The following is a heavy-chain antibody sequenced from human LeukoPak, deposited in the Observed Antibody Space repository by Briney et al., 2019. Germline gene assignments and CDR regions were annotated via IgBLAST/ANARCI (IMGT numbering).Heavy chain of an antibody. J-gene: IGHJ4*02. CDR2: ISGSGGST. V-gene: IGHV3-23*01. CDR1: GFTFSSYT. Sequence: QPGGPLRLSCAASGFTFSSYTMHWVRQAPGKGLEWVSAISGSGGSTYYADSVKGRFTISRDNSKNTVYLQMNTLRAEDTAVYYCAKDYPLDYWGQGALVTVSS. CDR3: AKDYPLDY.